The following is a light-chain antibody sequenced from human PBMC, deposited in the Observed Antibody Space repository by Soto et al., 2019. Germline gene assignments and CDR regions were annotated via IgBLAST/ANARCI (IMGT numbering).Light chain of an antibody. CDR2: GAS. CDR1: QSVSSSY. J-gene: IGKJ1*01. CDR3: QQYGGSPRT. V-gene: IGKV3-20*01. Sequence: EMVLAQSPGTLSLSPGERAALSCSASQSVSSSYLAWYQQKPGQAPRLLIYGASNRATGIPDRFSGSGSGTDFTLTISRLEPEDFAVYYCQQYGGSPRTFGQGTKVDIK.